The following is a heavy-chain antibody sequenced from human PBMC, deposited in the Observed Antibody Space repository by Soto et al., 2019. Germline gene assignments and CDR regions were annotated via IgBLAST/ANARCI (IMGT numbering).Heavy chain of an antibody. CDR1: GGSFSGYY. D-gene: IGHD2-15*01. CDR3: AKVVAATTVSAP. V-gene: IGHV4-34*01. Sequence: PSETLSLTCAVYGGSFSGYYWSWIRQPPGKGLEWIGEINHRGSTNYNPSLKSRVTISVETSKNQFSLKLSSVTAEDTAVYYCAKVVAATTVSAPWGKGTLVTVSS. J-gene: IGHJ5*02. CDR2: INHRGST.